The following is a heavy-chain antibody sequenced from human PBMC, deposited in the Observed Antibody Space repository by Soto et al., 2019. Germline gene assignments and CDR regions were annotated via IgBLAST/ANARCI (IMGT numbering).Heavy chain of an antibody. Sequence: GESLKISCKGSGFSFTTYWIAGVRQMPGKGLEWMGIIYPGDSDIRYSPSFQGQVSISADRSITTAYLQWGSLMASDTAIYYCARLSGSPSGMDVWGRGTTVTVSS. CDR3: ARLSGSPSGMDV. D-gene: IGHD6-6*01. CDR1: GFSFTTYW. V-gene: IGHV5-51*01. J-gene: IGHJ6*02. CDR2: IYPGDSDI.